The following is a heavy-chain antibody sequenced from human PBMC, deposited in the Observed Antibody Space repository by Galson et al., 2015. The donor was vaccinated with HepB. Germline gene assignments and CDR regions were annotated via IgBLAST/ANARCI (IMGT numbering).Heavy chain of an antibody. Sequence: SVKVSCKASGYTFTSYDINWVRQATGQGLEWMGWMNPNSGNTGYAQKFQGRVTITADESTSTAYMELSSLRSEDTAVYYCARSFAEGPLPGPPLDDFWSGYGGLGWFDPWGQGTLVTVSS. D-gene: IGHD3-3*01. CDR1: GYTFTSYD. J-gene: IGHJ5*02. CDR2: MNPNSGNT. V-gene: IGHV1-8*01. CDR3: ARSFAEGPLPGPPLDDFWSGYGGLGWFDP.